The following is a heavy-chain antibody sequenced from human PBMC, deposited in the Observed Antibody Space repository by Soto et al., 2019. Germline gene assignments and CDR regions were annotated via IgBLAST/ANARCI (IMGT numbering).Heavy chain of an antibody. V-gene: IGHV3-23*01. J-gene: IGHJ6*02. CDR3: AKRTYFYGSGSYSSYGMDV. CDR2: FSGLDDST. Sequence: GGSLRLSCAASGFTFNSYALSWVRQAPGKGLEWVSAFSGLDDSTYAADFVKGRFTISRDFSRNTLYLQMNSLRAEDTAVYYCAKRTYFYGSGSYSSYGMDVWGQGTTVTVSS. CDR1: GFTFNSYA. D-gene: IGHD3-10*01.